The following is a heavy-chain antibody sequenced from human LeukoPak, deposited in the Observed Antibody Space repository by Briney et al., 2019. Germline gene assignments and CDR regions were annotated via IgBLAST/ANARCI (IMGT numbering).Heavy chain of an antibody. D-gene: IGHD6-13*01. CDR3: ARSAAGTGWFDP. CDR2: IYPADSDT. Sequence: GESLKISCKASGYSFRNQWIGWVRQMPGKGLEWMGIIYPADSDTRYRPSFQGQVTISDDKSITTAYLQWSSLKASDTAMYYCARSAAGTGWFDPWGQGTLVTVSS. CDR1: GYSFRNQW. J-gene: IGHJ5*02. V-gene: IGHV5-51*01.